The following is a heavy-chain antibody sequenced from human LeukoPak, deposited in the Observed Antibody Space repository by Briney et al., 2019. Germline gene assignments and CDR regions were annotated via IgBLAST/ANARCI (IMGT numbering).Heavy chain of an antibody. V-gene: IGHV3-7*01. J-gene: IGHJ5*01. Sequence: PGGSLRLSCAASGFTFSQTWMSWVRHSPGKGLEWVANINGDGSEEYYVDSVKGRFTISRANARSSLYLQMNGLRGEDTAVYYCARDPDSDNAWGWFDSWGQGTVVTVSS. CDR3: ARDPDSDNAWGWFDS. CDR2: INGDGSEE. CDR1: GFTFSQTW. D-gene: IGHD3-16*01.